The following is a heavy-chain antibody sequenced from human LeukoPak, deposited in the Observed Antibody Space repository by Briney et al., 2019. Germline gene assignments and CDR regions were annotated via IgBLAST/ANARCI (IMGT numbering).Heavy chain of an antibody. CDR3: ATSRGIAAANKVFRH. Sequence: GGSLRLSCAASGFTFSSYGMHWVRQAPGKGLEWVAFIRYDGSNKYYADSVKGRFTISRDNSKNTLYLQMNSLRAEDTAVYYCATSRGIAAANKVFRHWGQGTLVTVSS. J-gene: IGHJ1*01. CDR2: IRYDGSNK. CDR1: GFTFSSYG. D-gene: IGHD6-13*01. V-gene: IGHV3-30*02.